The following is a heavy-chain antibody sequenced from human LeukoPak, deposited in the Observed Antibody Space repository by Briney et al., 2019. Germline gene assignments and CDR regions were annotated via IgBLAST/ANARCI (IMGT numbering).Heavy chain of an antibody. Sequence: GGSLRLSCAASGFTFDDYAMHWVRQAPGKGLEWVSLISGDGGSTYYADSVKGRFTISRDNSKNSLYLQMNRLRTEDTALYYCATALPFDYWGQGTLVTVSS. CDR3: ATALPFDY. CDR2: ISGDGGST. CDR1: GFTFDDYA. V-gene: IGHV3-43*02. J-gene: IGHJ4*02.